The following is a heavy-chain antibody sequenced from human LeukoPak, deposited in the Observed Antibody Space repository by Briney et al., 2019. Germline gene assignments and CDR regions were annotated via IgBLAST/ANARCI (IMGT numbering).Heavy chain of an antibody. D-gene: IGHD5-12*01. V-gene: IGHV4-39*07. CDR2: INYSGIT. Sequence: PSETLSLTCTVSGGSITSGGYYWGWIRQPPGKGLEWIGHINYSGITYYSPSLQSRVTISVDTSKNQISLKLSSVTAADTAVYYCARDFSGVGSGYHGFDYWGQGTLVTVSS. CDR1: GGSITSGGYY. CDR3: ARDFSGVGSGYHGFDY. J-gene: IGHJ4*02.